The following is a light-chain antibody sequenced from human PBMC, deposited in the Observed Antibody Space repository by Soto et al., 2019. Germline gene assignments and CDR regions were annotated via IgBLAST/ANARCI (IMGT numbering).Light chain of an antibody. Sequence: EIVLTQSPGTLSLSPGERATLSCRASHSVSSVRLAWYQQKPGQAPRLLIYAASTRATGIPDRFSGSRSGTDFTLTISRLEPEDFAVYYCKQYGSSPLYTFGQGTKVDIK. CDR1: HSVSSVR. V-gene: IGKV3-20*01. CDR3: KQYGSSPLYT. J-gene: IGKJ2*01. CDR2: AAS.